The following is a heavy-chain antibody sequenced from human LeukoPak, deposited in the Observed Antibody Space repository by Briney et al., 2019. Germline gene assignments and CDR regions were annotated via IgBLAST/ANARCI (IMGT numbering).Heavy chain of an antibody. CDR1: GYTFTSYA. CDR2: INAGNGNT. J-gene: IGHJ6*02. Sequence: ASVTVSCKASGYTFTSYAMHWVRQALGQRLEWMGWINAGNGNTKYSQKFQGRVTITRDTSASTAYMELSSLRSEDTAVYYCARGGYYDFWSGYWTHYYYYYGMDVWGQGTTVTVSS. D-gene: IGHD3-3*01. CDR3: ARGGYYDFWSGYWTHYYYYYGMDV. V-gene: IGHV1-3*01.